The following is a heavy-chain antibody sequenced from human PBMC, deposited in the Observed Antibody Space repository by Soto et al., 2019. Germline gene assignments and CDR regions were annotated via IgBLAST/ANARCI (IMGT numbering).Heavy chain of an antibody. CDR1: GYTFTRYG. V-gene: IGHV1-18*01. CDR2: INTYNGNT. CDR3: ARVDVYVTPSPQDV. J-gene: IGHJ6*02. D-gene: IGHD3-16*01. Sequence: QVQLVQSGAEVKNPGASVKVSCKASGYTFTRYGIGWARQAPGQGLEWMGWINTYNGNTNYAQNVQGRVTLITDTHTSTAYMELRSLRSNDTAIYYCARVDVYVTPSPQDVWGQGTTVIVAS.